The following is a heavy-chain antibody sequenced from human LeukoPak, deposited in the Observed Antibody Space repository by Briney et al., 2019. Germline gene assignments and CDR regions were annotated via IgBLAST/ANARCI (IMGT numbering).Heavy chain of an antibody. J-gene: IGHJ6*03. CDR2: INHSGST. CDR1: GGSFSGYY. CDR3: ARATYYYYYMDV. V-gene: IGHV4-34*01. Sequence: PSETLSLTCAVYGGSFSGYYWSWIRQPPGKGLEWIGEINHSGSTNYNPSLKSRVTISVDTSKNQFSLKLSSVTAADTDVYYCARATYYYYYMDVWGKGTTVTVSS.